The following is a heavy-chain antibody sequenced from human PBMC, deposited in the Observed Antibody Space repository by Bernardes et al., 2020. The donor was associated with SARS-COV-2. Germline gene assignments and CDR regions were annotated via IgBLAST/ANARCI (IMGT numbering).Heavy chain of an antibody. CDR3: ENQMWNGGY. CDR2: ISNTCENT. J-gene: IGHJ4*02. CDR1: GFTFSSYG. V-gene: IGHV3-23*01. D-gene: IGHD3-16*01. Sequence: GGSLRLSCAASGFTFSSYGMSWVRQAPGKGLEWVSSISNTCENTHYADSVQGSLTISRDNSRNTLYLQMDNLRVEDTAIYYCENQMWNGGYWGEGTQVTFS.